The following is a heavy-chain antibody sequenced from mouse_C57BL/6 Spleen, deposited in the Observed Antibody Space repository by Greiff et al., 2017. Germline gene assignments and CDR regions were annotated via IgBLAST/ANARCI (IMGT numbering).Heavy chain of an antibody. CDR3: ASLGGNHGEFDY. D-gene: IGHD1-1*02. Sequence: EVQLQQSGPGLVKPSQSLSLTCSVTGYSITSGYYWNWIRQFPGNKLEWMGYISYDGSNNYNPSLKNRISITRDTSKNQFFLKLNSVTTEDTATYYCASLGGNHGEFDYWGQGTTLTVSS. CDR1: GYSITSGYY. J-gene: IGHJ2*01. V-gene: IGHV3-6*01. CDR2: ISYDGSN.